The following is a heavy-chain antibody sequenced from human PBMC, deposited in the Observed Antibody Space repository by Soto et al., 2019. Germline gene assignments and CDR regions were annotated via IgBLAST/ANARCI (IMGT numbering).Heavy chain of an antibody. D-gene: IGHD2-2*01. Sequence: QVQLVQSGAEVKKPGSSVKVSCKASGGTFRNYAINWVRQAPGQGLEWMGGIIPFFASTDYAKKFQGRVTITADESSTTAHMEVSRLRSEDTAVYYCARVHDCSSNNCLNYYGLDVWGQGTTVTVS. CDR2: IIPFFAST. CDR3: ARVHDCSSNNCLNYYGLDV. CDR1: GGTFRNYA. V-gene: IGHV1-69*01. J-gene: IGHJ6*02.